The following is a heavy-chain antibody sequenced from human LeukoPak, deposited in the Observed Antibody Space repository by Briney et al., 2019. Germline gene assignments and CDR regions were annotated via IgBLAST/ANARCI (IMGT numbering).Heavy chain of an antibody. D-gene: IGHD6-13*01. Sequence: GGSLRLSCAASGFTFSSYGMHWVRQAPGKGLEWVAFIRYDGSNKYYADSVKGRFTISRDNSKNTLYLQMNSLRAEDTAVYYCAKDFKSSPSRSYSDYWGQGTLVTVSS. CDR1: GFTFSSYG. CDR3: AKDFKSSPSRSYSDY. CDR2: IRYDGSNK. J-gene: IGHJ4*02. V-gene: IGHV3-30*02.